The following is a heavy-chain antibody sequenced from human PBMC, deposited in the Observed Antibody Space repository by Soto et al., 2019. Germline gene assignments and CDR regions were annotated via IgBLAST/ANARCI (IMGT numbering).Heavy chain of an antibody. J-gene: IGHJ3*02. D-gene: IGHD3-22*01. CDR3: AREGGYYDSSAFSDI. CDR1: GGTFSSYA. CDR2: IIPIFGTA. V-gene: IGHV1-69*13. Sequence: SVKVSCKASGGTFSSYAISWVRQAPGQGLEWMGGIIPIFGTANYAQKFQGRVTITADESTSTAYMGLSSLRSEDTAVYYCAREGGYYDSSAFSDIWGQGTMVTVSS.